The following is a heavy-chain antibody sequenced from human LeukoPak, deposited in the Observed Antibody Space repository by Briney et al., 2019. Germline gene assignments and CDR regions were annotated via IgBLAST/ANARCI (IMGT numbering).Heavy chain of an antibody. J-gene: IGHJ6*02. D-gene: IGHD3-16*01. Sequence: GESLKISCKGSGYSFTSYWISWVRQMPGKGLEWMGRIDPSDSYINYSPSFQGHVTISADKSISTAYLQWSSLKASGTAMYYCTRQRFDYGYGMDVWGQGTTVTVSS. V-gene: IGHV5-10-1*01. CDR1: GYSFTSYW. CDR2: IDPSDSYI. CDR3: TRQRFDYGYGMDV.